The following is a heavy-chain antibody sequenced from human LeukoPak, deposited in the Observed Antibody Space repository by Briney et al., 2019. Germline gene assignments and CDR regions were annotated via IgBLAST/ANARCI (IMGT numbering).Heavy chain of an antibody. CDR2: IHGSGST. V-gene: IGHV4-4*07. D-gene: IGHD3/OR15-3a*01. Sequence: SETLSLTCTVSGGSISGDYWSWVRQPAGTGLEWIGRIHGSGSTIYNSSLKGRVTMPVDTSKNQFSLRLTSVTAADTAVYYCARQTGSGLFILPGGQGTLVTVSS. J-gene: IGHJ4*02. CDR1: GGSISGDY. CDR3: ARQTGSGLFILP.